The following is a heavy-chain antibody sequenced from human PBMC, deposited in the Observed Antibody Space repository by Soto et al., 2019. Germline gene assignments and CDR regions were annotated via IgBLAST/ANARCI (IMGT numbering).Heavy chain of an antibody. V-gene: IGHV2-70*01. D-gene: IGHD2-2*01. CDR1: GFSLSTSGMC. Sequence: GPTLVNPTQTLTLTCTFSGFSLSTSGMCVSWIRQPPGKALEWLALIDWDDDKYYSTSLKTRLTISKDTSKNQVVLTMTNMDPVDTATYYCARSSRDIVVVPAAAYYYYYGMDVWGQGTTVTVSS. J-gene: IGHJ6*02. CDR2: IDWDDDK. CDR3: ARSSRDIVVVPAAAYYYYYGMDV.